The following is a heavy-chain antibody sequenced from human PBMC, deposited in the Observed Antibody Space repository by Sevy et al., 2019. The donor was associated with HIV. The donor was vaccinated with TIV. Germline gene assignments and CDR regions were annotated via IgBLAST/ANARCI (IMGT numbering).Heavy chain of an antibody. CDR2: INPSGGST. Sequence: ASVKVSCKASGYTFTSQYMHWVRQAPGQGLEWMGIINPSGGSTSYAQKFQGRVTMTRDTSTSTVHMELSSLRSEDTAVYYCARDSDNYDILTGYYPFDYWGHGTLVTVSS. D-gene: IGHD3-9*01. J-gene: IGHJ4*01. CDR1: GYTFTSQY. CDR3: ARDSDNYDILTGYYPFDY. V-gene: IGHV1-46*01.